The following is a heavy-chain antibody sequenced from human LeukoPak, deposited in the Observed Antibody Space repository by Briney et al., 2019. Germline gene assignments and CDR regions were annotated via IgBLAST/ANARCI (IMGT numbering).Heavy chain of an antibody. CDR3: ARGITIFGVVTLPLNY. Sequence: ASVKVSCKASGYTFTSYYMHWVRQAPGQGLEWMGIINPSGGSTSYAQKFQGRVTMTRDTSTSTVCMELSSLRSEDTAVYYCARGITIFGVVTLPLNYWGQGTLVTVSS. D-gene: IGHD3-3*01. CDR2: INPSGGST. J-gene: IGHJ4*02. V-gene: IGHV1-46*01. CDR1: GYTFTSYY.